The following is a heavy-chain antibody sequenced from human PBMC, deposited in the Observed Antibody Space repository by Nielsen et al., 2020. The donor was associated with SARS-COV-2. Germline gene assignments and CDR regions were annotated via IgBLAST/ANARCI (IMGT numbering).Heavy chain of an antibody. CDR1: GFTFSSYA. V-gene: IGHV3-30-3*01. Sequence: GGSLRLSCAASGFTFSSYAMSWVRQAPGKGLEWVAVISYDGSNKYYADSVKGRFTISRDNSKNTLYLQMNSLRAEDTAVYYCARGDGRRLYLFDYWGQGTLVTVSS. D-gene: IGHD5-24*01. CDR3: ARGDGRRLYLFDY. CDR2: ISYDGSNK. J-gene: IGHJ4*02.